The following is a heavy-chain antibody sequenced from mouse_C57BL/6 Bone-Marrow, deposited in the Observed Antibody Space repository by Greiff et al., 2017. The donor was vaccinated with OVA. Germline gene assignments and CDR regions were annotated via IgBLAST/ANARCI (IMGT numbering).Heavy chain of an antibody. D-gene: IGHD2-10*02. Sequence: EVMLVESGGGLVQPKGSLKLSCAASGFSFNTYAMNWVRQAPGKGLEWVARIRSKSNNYATYYADSVKDRFTISSDDSESMLYLQMNNLKTEDTAMDCCVRRGYEHEDFDYWGQGTTLTVSS. CDR1: GFSFNTYA. CDR2: IRSKSNNYAT. CDR3: VRRGYEHEDFDY. J-gene: IGHJ2*01. V-gene: IGHV10-1*01.